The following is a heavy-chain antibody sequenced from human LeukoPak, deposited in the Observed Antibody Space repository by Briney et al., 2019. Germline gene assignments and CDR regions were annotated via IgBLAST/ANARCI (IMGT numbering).Heavy chain of an antibody. CDR3: ARDRVGSSWFYDAFDI. J-gene: IGHJ3*02. CDR1: GGSFSSGSYY. CDR2: IYTSGST. Sequence: SETLSLTCTVSGGSFSSGSYYWSWIRQPAGKGLEWIGRIYTSGSTNYNPSLKSRVTISVDTSTNQFSLKLSSVTAADTAVYYCARDRVGSSWFYDAFDIWGQGTMVTVSS. V-gene: IGHV4-61*02. D-gene: IGHD6-13*01.